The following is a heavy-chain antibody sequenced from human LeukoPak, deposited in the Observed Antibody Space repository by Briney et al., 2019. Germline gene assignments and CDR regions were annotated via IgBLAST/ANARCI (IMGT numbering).Heavy chain of an antibody. J-gene: IGHJ4*02. CDR2: ISSSGSTI. D-gene: IGHD2-15*01. V-gene: IGHV3-48*03. CDR3: ARAPARWELLFDY. CDR1: GFTFSSYE. Sequence: GGSLRLSCAASGFTFSSYEMNWVRQAPGKGLEWVSYISSSGSTIYYADSVKGRFTISRDNAKNSLYLQMNSLRAEDTAVDYCARAPARWELLFDYWGQGTLVTVSS.